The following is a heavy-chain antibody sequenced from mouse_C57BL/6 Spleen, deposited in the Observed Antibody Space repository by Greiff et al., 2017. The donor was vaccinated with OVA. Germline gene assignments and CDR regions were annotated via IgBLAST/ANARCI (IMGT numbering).Heavy chain of an antibody. Sequence: VQLKQSGPELVKPGASVKIPCKASGYTFTDYNMDWVKQSHGKSLEWIGDINPNNGGTIYNQKFKGKATLTVDKSSSTAYMELRSLTSEDTAVYYCARRTHDGDYYWGQGTTLTVSS. CDR3: ARRTHDGDYY. CDR2: INPNNGGT. J-gene: IGHJ2*01. D-gene: IGHD5-1*01. CDR1: GYTFTDYN. V-gene: IGHV1-18*01.